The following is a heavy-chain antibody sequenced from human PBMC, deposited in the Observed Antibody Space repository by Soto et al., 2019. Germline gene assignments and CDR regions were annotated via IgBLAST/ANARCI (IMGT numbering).Heavy chain of an antibody. Sequence: PSETLSLTCTVSCGSISSYYWSWIRQPPGKGLEWIGYIYYSGSTNYNPSLKSRVTISVDTSKNQFSLKLSSVTAADTAVYYCARDYDSSGFDAFDIWGQGTMVNVSS. D-gene: IGHD3-22*01. CDR1: CGSISSYY. J-gene: IGHJ3*02. CDR3: ARDYDSSGFDAFDI. CDR2: IYYSGST. V-gene: IGHV4-59*01.